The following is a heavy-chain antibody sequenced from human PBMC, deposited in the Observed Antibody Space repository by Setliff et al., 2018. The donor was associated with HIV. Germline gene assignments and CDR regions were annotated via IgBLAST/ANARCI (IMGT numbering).Heavy chain of an antibody. V-gene: IGHV4-39*01. CDR2: IYHTGRT. CDR3: ASRIYYYDESRVLREEGFVP. J-gene: IGHJ5*02. Sequence: NNKYYWTWIRQPPRKGLEWTGSIYHTGRTYYNRSLESRLTISIDTSKNQFSLKLTSVTAADTAMYYCASRIYYYDESRVLREEGFVPWGQGTLVTVSS. D-gene: IGHD3-22*01. CDR1: NNKYY.